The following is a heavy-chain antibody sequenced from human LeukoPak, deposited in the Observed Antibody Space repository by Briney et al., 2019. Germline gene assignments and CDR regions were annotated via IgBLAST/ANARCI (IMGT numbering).Heavy chain of an antibody. CDR1: GFTFSSYA. CDR2: ISYDGSNK. CDR3: ARENYDILTGRRMDV. Sequence: GRSLRLSCAASGFTFSSYAMHWVRQAPGKGLEWVAVISYDGSNKYYADSVKGRFTISRDNSKNTLYLQMNSLRAEDTAVYYCARENYDILTGRRMDVWGQGTTVTVSS. D-gene: IGHD3-9*01. J-gene: IGHJ6*02. V-gene: IGHV3-30-3*01.